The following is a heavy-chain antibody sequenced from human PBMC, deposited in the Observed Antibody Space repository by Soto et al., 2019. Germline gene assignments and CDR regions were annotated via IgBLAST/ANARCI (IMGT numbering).Heavy chain of an antibody. CDR3: ARDNALVVVHYFDY. V-gene: IGHV3-30-3*01. CDR2: ISYDGSNK. CDR1: GFTFSSYA. Sequence: QVQLVESGGGVVQPGRSLRLSCAASGFTFSSYAMHWVRQAPGKGLEWVAVISYDGSNKYYADSVQGRFTISRDTSKNTLYLQMNSLRAADTAVYYCARDNALVVVHYFDYRGQGTLVTVSP. J-gene: IGHJ4*02. D-gene: IGHD3-22*01.